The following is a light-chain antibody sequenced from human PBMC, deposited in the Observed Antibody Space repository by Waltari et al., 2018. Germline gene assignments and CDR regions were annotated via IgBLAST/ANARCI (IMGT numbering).Light chain of an antibody. CDR3: GTWDSSLSGAV. Sequence: QSVLTQPPSVSAAPGQRVTISCSGGSSNIGNNYVSWYRQFPGTAPKLLIDENTERPSGIPGRFSGSKSGTSATLDITGLQAGDEADYCCGTWDSSLSGAVFGGGTHLTVL. V-gene: IGLV1-51*02. CDR2: ENT. J-gene: IGLJ7*01. CDR1: SSNIGNNY.